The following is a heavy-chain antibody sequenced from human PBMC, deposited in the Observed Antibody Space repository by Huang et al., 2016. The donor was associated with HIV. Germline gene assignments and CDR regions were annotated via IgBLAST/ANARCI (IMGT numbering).Heavy chain of an antibody. Sequence: EVKLVESGGTLVQPGGSLRLLCDASGFPFHVYAMTWVRQAPGKGLDWAAGISASGRPTNYADAVKGRFTISRDNSNGTLYLQMNSLRVEDTAIYYCAKDKISLLRGIGWSDDWGQGTMVTVAS. J-gene: IGHJ4*02. D-gene: IGHD3-10*01. CDR2: ISASGRPT. CDR1: GFPFHVYA. V-gene: IGHV3-23*04. CDR3: AKDKISLLRGIGWSDD.